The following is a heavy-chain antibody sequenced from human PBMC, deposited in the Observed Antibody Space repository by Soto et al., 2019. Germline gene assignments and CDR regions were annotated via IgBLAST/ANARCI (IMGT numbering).Heavy chain of an antibody. J-gene: IGHJ4*02. CDR3: ARDRRFLEWFFDY. D-gene: IGHD3-3*01. CDR1: GYTFTGYY. Sequence: ASVKVSCKASGYTFTGYYMHWVRQAPGQGLEWMGWINPNSGGTNYAQKFQGRVTMTRDTSISTAYMELSRLRSDGTAVYYCARDRRFLEWFFDYWGQGTLVTVSS. V-gene: IGHV1-2*02. CDR2: INPNSGGT.